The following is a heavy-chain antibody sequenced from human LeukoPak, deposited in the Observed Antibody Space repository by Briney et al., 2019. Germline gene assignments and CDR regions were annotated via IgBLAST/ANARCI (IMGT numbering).Heavy chain of an antibody. D-gene: IGHD6-6*01. J-gene: IGHJ4*02. CDR2: IYYSGST. CDR3: ARDSAYSSSSRGGFDY. CDR1: GGSISSGGYY. Sequence: SETLSLTCTVSGGSISSGGYYWSWIRQHPGKGLEWIGYIYYSGSTYHNPSLKSRVTISVDTSKNQFSLKLSSVTAADTAVYYCARDSAYSSSSRGGFDYWGQGTLVTVSS. V-gene: IGHV4-31*03.